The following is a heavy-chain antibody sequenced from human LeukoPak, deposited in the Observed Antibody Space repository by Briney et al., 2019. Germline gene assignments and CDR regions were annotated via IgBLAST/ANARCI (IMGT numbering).Heavy chain of an antibody. D-gene: IGHD3-9*01. J-gene: IGHJ4*02. Sequence: SVKVSCKASGGTFSSYAISWVRQAPGQGLEWMGGIIPRFGTTNYAQKFQDRVTITADESTTTAYMELSSLRSEDTAVYYCARAPTTLTGYTDYWGQGTLVTVSS. CDR2: IIPRFGTT. CDR1: GGTFSSYA. CDR3: ARAPTTLTGYTDY. V-gene: IGHV1-69*13.